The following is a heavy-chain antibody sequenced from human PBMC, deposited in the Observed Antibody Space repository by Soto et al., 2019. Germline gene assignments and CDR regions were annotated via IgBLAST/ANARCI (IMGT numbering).Heavy chain of an antibody. Sequence: QLQLQESGPGLVKPSETLSLTCIVSGGSVSSSGYYWGWIRQPPGKGLEWIGMMYYSGSTYYNPSLKSRVTISGDTSNNQFSLKLSSVTAADTAVYYCARRRDYYPFDIWGQGTMVTVSS. CDR3: ARRRDYYPFDI. CDR1: GGSVSSSGYY. D-gene: IGHD3-10*01. V-gene: IGHV4-39*01. CDR2: MYYSGST. J-gene: IGHJ3*02.